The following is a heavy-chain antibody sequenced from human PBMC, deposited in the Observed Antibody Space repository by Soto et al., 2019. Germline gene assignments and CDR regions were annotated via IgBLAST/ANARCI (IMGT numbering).Heavy chain of an antibody. CDR2: IYYSGST. Sequence: SETRSLTCTVSGGSISSGDYYWSWIRQPPGKGLEWIGCIYYSGSTYYNPSLKSRVTISVDTSKNQFSLKLSSVTAADTAVYYCARSGGSYYYYYGMDVWGQGTTVTVSS. D-gene: IGHD1-26*01. V-gene: IGHV4-30-4*01. CDR1: GGSISSGDYY. J-gene: IGHJ6*02. CDR3: ARSGGSYYYYYGMDV.